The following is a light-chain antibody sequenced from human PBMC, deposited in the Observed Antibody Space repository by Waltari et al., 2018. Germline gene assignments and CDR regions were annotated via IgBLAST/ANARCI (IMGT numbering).Light chain of an antibody. CDR1: SSDIGGYNY. CDR3: ASYAGSNNYV. J-gene: IGLJ1*01. Sequence: QSALTQPPSASGSPGQSVTISCTGTSSDIGGYNYVSWYQKHPGKAPKLLIYEVTQPPSGVPDRFSGSKSGNTASLTVSGLQTEDEADYYCASYAGSNNYVFGTGTKVTVL. V-gene: IGLV2-8*01. CDR2: EVT.